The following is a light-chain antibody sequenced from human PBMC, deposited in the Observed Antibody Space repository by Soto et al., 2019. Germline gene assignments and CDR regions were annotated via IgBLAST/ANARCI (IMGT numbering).Light chain of an antibody. J-gene: IGKJ5*01. V-gene: IGKV1-5*03. CDR1: QSISSW. Sequence: DIQMTQSPSTLSASVGDRVTISCRASQSISSWLAWYQQKLGKAPKLLIYKASSLESGVPSRFSGSGSGTEFTLTISSLQPDDVATYYCQHYNSYSITFGQGTRLEIK. CDR2: KAS. CDR3: QHYNSYSIT.